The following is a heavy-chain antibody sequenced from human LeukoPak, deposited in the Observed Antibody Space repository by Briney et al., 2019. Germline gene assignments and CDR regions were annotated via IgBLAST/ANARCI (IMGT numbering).Heavy chain of an antibody. V-gene: IGHV1-69*05. Sequence: SVKVSCKASGGTFSSYAISWVRQAPGQGLEWMGGIIPIFGTANYAQKIQGRVTITTDESTSTAYMELSSLRSEDTAVYYGTREGGLQSPFDYWGQGTLVTVSS. CDR3: TREGGLQSPFDY. CDR2: IIPIFGTA. D-gene: IGHD5-24*01. CDR1: GGTFSSYA. J-gene: IGHJ4*02.